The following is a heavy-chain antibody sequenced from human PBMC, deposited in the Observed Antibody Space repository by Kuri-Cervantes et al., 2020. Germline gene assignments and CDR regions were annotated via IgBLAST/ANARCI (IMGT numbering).Heavy chain of an antibody. V-gene: IGHV1-8*02. Sequence: ASVKVSCKASGYTFTYRYLHWVRQAPGQGLEWMGWMNPNSGNTGHAQKFQGRVTMTRNTSMSTAYMELSTLRSEDTAVYYCAKRGYSYGELDYWGQGTLVTVSS. CDR1: GYTFTYRY. CDR3: AKRGYSYGELDY. J-gene: IGHJ4*02. D-gene: IGHD5-18*01. CDR2: MNPNSGNT.